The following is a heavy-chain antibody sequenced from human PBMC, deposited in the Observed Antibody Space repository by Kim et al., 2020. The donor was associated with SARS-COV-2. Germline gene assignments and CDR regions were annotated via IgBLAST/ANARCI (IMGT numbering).Heavy chain of an antibody. CDR2: ISGSGNTT. Sequence: GGSLRLSCAASGFPFSTYAMSWVRQAPGKGLEWVSVISGSGNTTYYADSVKGRFTISRDNSRNTLYLRMTSLRDDDTDVYYCARTGSGVLLAGRFDPWGRGTLVTVSS. V-gene: IGHV3-23*01. CDR3: ARTGSGVLLAGRFDP. D-gene: IGHD3-10*01. J-gene: IGHJ5*02. CDR1: GFPFSTYA.